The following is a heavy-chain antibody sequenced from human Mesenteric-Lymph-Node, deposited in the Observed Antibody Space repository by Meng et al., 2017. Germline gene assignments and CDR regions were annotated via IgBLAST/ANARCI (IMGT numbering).Heavy chain of an antibody. Sequence: QVQLRESGPGLVKPSHTRSLTCTVSGGSISSGDYYWSWICQPPGKGLEWIGCIYYSGSTYYNPSLKGRVTISVDTSKNQFSLNLNSVTAADTAVYYCATQESRDGHNPYWGQGTLVTVSS. CDR1: GGSISSGDYY. D-gene: IGHD5-24*01. CDR2: IYYSGST. CDR3: ATQESRDGHNPY. V-gene: IGHV4-30-4*01. J-gene: IGHJ4*02.